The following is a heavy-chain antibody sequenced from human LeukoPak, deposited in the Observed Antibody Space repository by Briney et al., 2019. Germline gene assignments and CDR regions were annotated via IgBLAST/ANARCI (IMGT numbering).Heavy chain of an antibody. J-gene: IGHJ5*02. V-gene: IGHV4-30-2*01. Sequence: PSQTLSLTCAVSDGSISSGGYSWSWIRQPPGKGLEWIGYIYHSGSTYYNPSLKSRVTISVDRSKNQFSLKLSSVTAADTAVYYCARGAVPAAIVWFDPWGQGTLVTVSS. CDR2: IYHSGST. CDR1: DGSISSGGYS. D-gene: IGHD2-2*01. CDR3: ARGAVPAAIVWFDP.